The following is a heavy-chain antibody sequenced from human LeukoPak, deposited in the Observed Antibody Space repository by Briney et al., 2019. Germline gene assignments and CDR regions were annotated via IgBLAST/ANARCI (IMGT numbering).Heavy chain of an antibody. CDR1: GYTFTGYY. CDR3: ARAYYYYYGMDV. Sequence: ASVKVSCKASGYTFTGYYMHWVRQATGQGLEWMGWMNPNSGNTGYAQKFQGRVTMTRNTSISTAYMELSSLRSEDTAVYYCARAYYYYYGMDVWGQGTTVTVSS. V-gene: IGHV1-8*02. J-gene: IGHJ6*02. CDR2: MNPNSGNT.